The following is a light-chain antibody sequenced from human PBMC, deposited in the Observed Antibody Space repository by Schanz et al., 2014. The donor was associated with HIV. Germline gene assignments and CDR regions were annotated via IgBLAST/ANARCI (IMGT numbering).Light chain of an antibody. CDR3: AAWDDSLSGWV. CDR1: SSNVGTNY. V-gene: IGLV1-47*01. Sequence: QSVLSQPPSASGTPGQRVTISCSGSSSNVGTNYVFWYQQFPGTAPKLLIYRNNQRPSGVPDRSSGSKSGTSASLAISGLRSEDEADYYCAAWDDSLSGWVFGGGTKLTVL. CDR2: RNN. J-gene: IGLJ3*02.